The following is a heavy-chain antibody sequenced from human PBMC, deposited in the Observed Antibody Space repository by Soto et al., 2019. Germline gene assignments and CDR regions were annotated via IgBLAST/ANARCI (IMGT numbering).Heavy chain of an antibody. CDR1: GYTFTSYG. D-gene: IGHD5-12*01. V-gene: IGHV1-8*02. Sequence: GASVKVSCKASGYTFTSYGINWVRQATGQGLEWMGWMNPNSGNTGYAQKFQGRVTMTRNTSISTAYMELSSLRSEDTAVYYCARGSVATIAGYYYYMDVWGKGTTVTVSS. CDR3: ARGSVATIAGYYYYMDV. J-gene: IGHJ6*03. CDR2: MNPNSGNT.